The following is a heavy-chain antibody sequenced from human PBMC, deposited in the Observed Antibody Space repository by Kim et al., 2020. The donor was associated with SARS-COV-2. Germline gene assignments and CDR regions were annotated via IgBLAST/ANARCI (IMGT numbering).Heavy chain of an antibody. D-gene: IGHD4-17*01. J-gene: IGHJ6*02. CDR3: AREYGDYDDYYYYYGMDV. V-gene: IGHV4-39*07. Sequence: SRVTISVDTSKNQFSLKLSAVTAADTAVYYCAREYGDYDDYYYYYGMDVWGQGTTVTVSS.